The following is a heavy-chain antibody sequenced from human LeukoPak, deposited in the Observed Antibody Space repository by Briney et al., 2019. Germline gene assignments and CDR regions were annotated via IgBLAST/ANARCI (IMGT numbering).Heavy chain of an antibody. CDR3: ARGDIAAVAAVWDYFDY. J-gene: IGHJ4*02. Sequence: PGKSLRLSCVASGFTFSKYGMHWVRQAPGKGLEWVAVISYDGNDKYYADSVKGRFTISRDNAKNSLYLQMNSLRAEDTAVYYCARGDIAAVAAVWDYFDYWGQGTLVTVSS. V-gene: IGHV3-30*03. CDR2: ISYDGNDK. D-gene: IGHD6-6*01. CDR1: GFTFSKYG.